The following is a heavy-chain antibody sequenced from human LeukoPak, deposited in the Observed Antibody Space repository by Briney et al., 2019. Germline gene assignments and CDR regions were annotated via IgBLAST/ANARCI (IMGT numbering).Heavy chain of an antibody. V-gene: IGHV4-31*03. CDR3: ARSRSYDFWSGYYTESTSYFDY. J-gene: IGHJ4*02. CDR2: IYYSGST. CDR1: GGSIISGGYY. Sequence: KPSETLSLTCTVSGGSIISGGYYWSWIRQHPGKGLEWTGYIYYSGSTYYNPSLKSRVTISVDTTKNQFSLKLSSVTAADTAVYYCARSRSYDFWSGYYTESTSYFDYWGQGTLVTVSS. D-gene: IGHD3-3*01.